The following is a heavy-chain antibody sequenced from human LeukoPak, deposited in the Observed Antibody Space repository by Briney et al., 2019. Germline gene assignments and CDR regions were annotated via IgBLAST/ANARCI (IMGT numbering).Heavy chain of an antibody. D-gene: IGHD1-1*01. CDR1: GYTFTTYY. Sequence: ASVKVSCKASGYTFTTYYMHWVRQAPGQGLEWMAVINPSGTRTNYAQKFQGRVTVTRDTSTSTDYMELSGLRSEDTAVYYCARDNSRRNAWWFDPWGQGTQVIVSS. CDR3: ARDNSRRNAWWFDP. V-gene: IGHV1-46*01. CDR2: INPSGTRT. J-gene: IGHJ5*02.